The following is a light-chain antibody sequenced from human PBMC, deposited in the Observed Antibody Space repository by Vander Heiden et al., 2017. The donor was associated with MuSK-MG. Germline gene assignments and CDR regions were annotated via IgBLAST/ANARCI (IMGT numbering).Light chain of an antibody. V-gene: IGLV2-14*03. CDR1: ASDVGLSNF. Sequence: QSALTQPASVSGSLGQTITISCTGSASDVGLSNFVSWSQQIPGKAPKLLIYDVSDRPSGVSNRFSGSKSGETASLTISGLQPEDEADYYCSSYSASTTYVFGTGSRVTV. CDR2: DVS. CDR3: SSYSASTTYV. J-gene: IGLJ1*01.